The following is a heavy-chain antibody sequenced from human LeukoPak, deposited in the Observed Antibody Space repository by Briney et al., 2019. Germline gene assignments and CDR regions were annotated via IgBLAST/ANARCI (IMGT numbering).Heavy chain of an antibody. D-gene: IGHD2-2*02. CDR3: ARGSSVCSSTSCYTLSDYTPGYYFDY. V-gene: IGHV3-11*01. CDR2: ISSSGSTI. CDR1: GFTFSDYY. J-gene: IGHJ4*02. Sequence: GGSLRLSCAASGFTFSDYYMSWIRQAPGKGLEWVSYISSSGSTIYYVDSVKGRFTISRDNAKNSLYLQMNSLRAEDTAVYYCARGSSVCSSTSCYTLSDYTPGYYFDYWGQGTLVTVSS.